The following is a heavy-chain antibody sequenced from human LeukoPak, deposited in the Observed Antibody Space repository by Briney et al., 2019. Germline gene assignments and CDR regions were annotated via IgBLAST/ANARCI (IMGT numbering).Heavy chain of an antibody. CDR3: ARGSRRTVVVTTRYYYYIDV. D-gene: IGHD2-21*02. CDR1: GGSFSGYY. J-gene: IGHJ6*03. CDR2: INHSGSS. V-gene: IGHV4-34*01. Sequence: SETLSLTCAVYGGSFSGYYWTWIRQSPGKGLEWIGEINHSGSSNYNPSLKSRVTISVDTSKNQFSLKMRSVTAADTAVYYCARGSRRTVVVTTRYYYYIDVWAKGTTLTVSS.